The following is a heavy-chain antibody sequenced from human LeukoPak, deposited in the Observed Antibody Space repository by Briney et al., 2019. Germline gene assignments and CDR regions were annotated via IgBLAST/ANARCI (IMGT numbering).Heavy chain of an antibody. CDR2: INGSGGST. CDR3: ARDLFCPGSCHT. J-gene: IGHJ5*02. D-gene: IGHD3-10*02. CDR1: GFTFSSCA. Sequence: GGSLRLSCAASGFTFSSCAMSWVRQAPGKGLEWVSTINGSGGSTYYADSVKGRFTISRDNSKNTLYLQMNSLRAEDTAVYYCARDLFCPGSCHTWGQGTLVTVSS. V-gene: IGHV3-23*01.